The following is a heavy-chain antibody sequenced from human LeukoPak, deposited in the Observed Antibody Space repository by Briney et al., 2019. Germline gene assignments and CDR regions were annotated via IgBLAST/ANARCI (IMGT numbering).Heavy chain of an antibody. Sequence: SETLSLTCAVYGGSFSGYYRSWIRQPPGKGLEWIGYIYYSGSTNYNPSLKSRVTISVDTSKNQFSLKLSSVTAADTAVYYCARGVNWNDGAFDIWGQGTMVTVSS. D-gene: IGHD1-1*01. CDR3: ARGVNWNDGAFDI. CDR2: IYYSGST. CDR1: GGSFSGYY. V-gene: IGHV4-59*01. J-gene: IGHJ3*02.